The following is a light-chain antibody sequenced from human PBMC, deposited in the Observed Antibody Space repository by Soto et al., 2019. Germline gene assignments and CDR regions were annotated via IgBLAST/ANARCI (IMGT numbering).Light chain of an antibody. Sequence: DIQMTQSPSSLSASVGDRVTITCRASQSIRSYLNWYQQKPGKAPKLLIYSASSLQSGVPSRFSGSGSGTDVTLTISSLQPEDFATFYCQQSYSTPFTFGGGTRVEI. V-gene: IGKV1-39*01. CDR1: QSIRSY. CDR3: QQSYSTPFT. J-gene: IGKJ4*01. CDR2: SAS.